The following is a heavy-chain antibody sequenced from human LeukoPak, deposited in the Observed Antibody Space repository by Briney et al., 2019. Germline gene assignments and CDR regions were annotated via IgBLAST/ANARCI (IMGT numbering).Heavy chain of an antibody. V-gene: IGHV1-18*01. CDR2: ISAYNGNT. D-gene: IGHD1-1*01. CDR1: GYTFTSYG. CDR3: ARGNWNDVVGYYFDY. J-gene: IGHJ4*02. Sequence: GASVKVSCKASGYTFTSYGISWVRQAPGQGLEWMGWISAYNGNTNYAQKLQGRVTMTTDTSTSTAYMELRSLRSDDTAVYYCARGNWNDVVGYYFDYWGQGTLVTVSS.